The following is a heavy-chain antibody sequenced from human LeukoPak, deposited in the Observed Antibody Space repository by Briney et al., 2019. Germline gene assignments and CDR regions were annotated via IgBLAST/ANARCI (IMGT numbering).Heavy chain of an antibody. Sequence: TASETLSLTCTVSGGSVSSGSYYWSWIRQPAGKGLEWIGRIYTSGITNYNPSLKSRVTISVDTSKNQFSLKLSSVTAADTAVYYCASTGGDWGQGTLVTVSS. CDR2: IYTSGIT. CDR3: ASTGGD. D-gene: IGHD1-14*01. CDR1: GGSVSSGSYY. V-gene: IGHV4-61*02. J-gene: IGHJ4*02.